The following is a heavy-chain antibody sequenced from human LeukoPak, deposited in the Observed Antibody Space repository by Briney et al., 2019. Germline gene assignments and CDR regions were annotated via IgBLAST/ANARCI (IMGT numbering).Heavy chain of an antibody. Sequence: PGGSLRLSCAASGFTFSSYAISWVRQAPGKGLEWVSAISGSGGSTYYADSVKGRFTISRDNSKNTLYLQMNSLRAEDTAVYYCAKDQTYYDFWSLDYWGQGTLVTVSS. D-gene: IGHD3-3*01. CDR3: AKDQTYYDFWSLDY. J-gene: IGHJ4*02. CDR2: ISGSGGST. CDR1: GFTFSSYA. V-gene: IGHV3-23*01.